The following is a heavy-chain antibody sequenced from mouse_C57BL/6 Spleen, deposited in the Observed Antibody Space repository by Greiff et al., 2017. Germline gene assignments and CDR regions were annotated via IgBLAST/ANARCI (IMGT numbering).Heavy chain of an antibody. CDR3: TRSGSSFSWFAY. Sequence: EVHLVESGEGLVKPGGSLKLSCAASGFTFSSYAMSWVRQTPEKRLEWVAYISSGGDYIYYAETVKGRFTISRDNARNTLYLQMSSLKSEDTAMYYCTRSGSSFSWFAYWGQGTLVTVSA. D-gene: IGHD1-1*01. CDR1: GFTFSSYA. CDR2: ISSGGDYI. V-gene: IGHV5-9-1*02. J-gene: IGHJ3*01.